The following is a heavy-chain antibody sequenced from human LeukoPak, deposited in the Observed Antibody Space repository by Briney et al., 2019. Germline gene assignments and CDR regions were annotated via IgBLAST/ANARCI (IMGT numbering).Heavy chain of an antibody. V-gene: IGHV3-23*01. CDR3: AKVGEYYGAGASFDY. CDR1: GFTFSTYG. CDR2: ISASGDTT. D-gene: IGHD3-10*01. J-gene: IGHJ4*02. Sequence: GSLRLSCAVSGFTFSTYGMSWVRKTPGKGLEWVSTISASGDTTDYADSVKGRFTITRDNTQNTLYLQMSSLRADDAAVYYCAKVGEYYGAGASFDYWGQGTLVTVSS.